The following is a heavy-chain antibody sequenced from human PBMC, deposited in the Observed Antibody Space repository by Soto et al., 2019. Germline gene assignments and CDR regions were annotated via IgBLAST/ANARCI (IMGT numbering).Heavy chain of an antibody. Sequence: EVQLLESGGGLVQPGGSLRLSCAASGFNFNDYAINWVRQAPGKGLEWVSAISGGGGFTYYADSVKGRFTISRDNAKNSVYLQMDSLRVEDTAVYYCVRGGHGSGSYLGSSWGQGILVTVSS. CDR3: VRGGHGSGSYLGSS. J-gene: IGHJ5*02. V-gene: IGHV3-23*01. CDR1: GFNFNDYA. CDR2: ISGGGGFT. D-gene: IGHD3-10*01.